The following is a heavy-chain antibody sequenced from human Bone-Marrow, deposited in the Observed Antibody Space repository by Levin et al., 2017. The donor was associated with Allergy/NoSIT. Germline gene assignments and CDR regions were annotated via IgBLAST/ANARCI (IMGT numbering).Heavy chain of an antibody. CDR2: ISHSGST. Sequence: SQTLSLTCTVSGGSVSSGSYYWSWIRQPPGKGLEWIGHISHSGSTKYNPSLKSRVTISVDTSKNQFSLKLSSVTAADTAVYYCARCIAVAGWYYDMDVWGQGTTVTVSS. CDR1: GGSVSSGSYY. J-gene: IGHJ6*02. V-gene: IGHV4-61*01. D-gene: IGHD6-19*01. CDR3: ARCIAVAGWYYDMDV.